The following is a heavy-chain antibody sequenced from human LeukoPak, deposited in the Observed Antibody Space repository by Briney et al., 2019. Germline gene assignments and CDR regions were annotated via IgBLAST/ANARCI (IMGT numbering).Heavy chain of an antibody. CDR3: ARDLSKKHGSGSLNWFDP. CDR2: IIPILGIA. D-gene: IGHD3-10*01. J-gene: IGHJ5*02. CDR1: GGTFSSYA. Sequence: ASVKVSCKASGGTFSSYAISWVRQAPGQGLEWMGRIIPILGIANYAQKFQGRVTITADKSTSTAYMELSSLRSEDTAVYYCARDLSKKHGSGSLNWFDPWGQGTLVTVSS. V-gene: IGHV1-69*04.